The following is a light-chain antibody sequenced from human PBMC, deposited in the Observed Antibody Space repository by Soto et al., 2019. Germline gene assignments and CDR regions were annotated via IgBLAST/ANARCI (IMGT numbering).Light chain of an antibody. CDR3: AAWDDSLNGVV. V-gene: IGLV1-44*01. Sequence: QLVLTQPPSASGTPGQRVTISCSGSSSNIGRNTVIWYQQLPGSAPKLLMYSNNQRPSGVPDRFSGSKSGTSASLAISGLQSEDEADYYCAAWDDSLNGVVFGGGTKVTVL. J-gene: IGLJ2*01. CDR1: SSNIGRNT. CDR2: SNN.